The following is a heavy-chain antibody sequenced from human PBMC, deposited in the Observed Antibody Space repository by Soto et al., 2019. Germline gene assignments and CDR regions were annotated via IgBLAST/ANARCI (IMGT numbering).Heavy chain of an antibody. Sequence: GGSLRLSCAASGFTFSSYSMNWVRQAPGKGLEWVSSISSSSSYIYYADSVKGRFTISRDNAKNSLYLQMNSLRAKDTAVYYCAREEESYMDVWGKGTTVTVSS. V-gene: IGHV3-21*01. CDR3: AREEESYMDV. CDR1: GFTFSSYS. J-gene: IGHJ6*03. CDR2: ISSSSSYI.